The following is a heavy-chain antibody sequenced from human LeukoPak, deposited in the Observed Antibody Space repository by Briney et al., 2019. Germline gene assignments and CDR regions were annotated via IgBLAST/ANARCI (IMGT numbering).Heavy chain of an antibody. J-gene: IGHJ4*02. CDR1: GFTFSDYY. D-gene: IGHD1-26*01. V-gene: IGHV3-11*01. CDR2: ISSSGSTI. Sequence: GGSLRLSCTASGFTFSDYYMSWIRQAPGKGLEWVSYISSSGSTIYYADSVKGRFTISRDNAKNSLYLQMNSLRAEDTAVYYCARDRYSGSYPLDYWGQGTLVTVSS. CDR3: ARDRYSGSYPLDY.